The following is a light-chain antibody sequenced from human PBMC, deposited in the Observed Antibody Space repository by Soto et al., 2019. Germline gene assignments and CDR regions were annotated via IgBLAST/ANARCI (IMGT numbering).Light chain of an antibody. V-gene: IGKV1-39*01. CDR2: AAS. Sequence: DIQMTQSPSSLSASVGDRVTVTCRASQRINSYLNWYQQKPGKAPNLLIYAASTLQSGVPSRFSGSGSGTDFTLTISSLQPEDFATYYCQQCYSIPYTCGPGTKLEIK. J-gene: IGKJ2*01. CDR1: QRINSY. CDR3: QQCYSIPYT.